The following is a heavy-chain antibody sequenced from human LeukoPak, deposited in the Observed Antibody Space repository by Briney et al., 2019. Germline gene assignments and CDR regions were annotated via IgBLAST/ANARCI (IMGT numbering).Heavy chain of an antibody. CDR3: AREGFWRGYERHPRYYGMDV. CDR2: IGTNNGNI. CDR1: GYTFTSYG. J-gene: IGHJ6*02. Sequence: ASVKVSCKASGYTFTSYGISWVRQAPGQGLEWMGWIGTNNGNINYAQKFQGRVTMTTDTSKTAYMELRSLRYDDTAVYFCAREGFWRGYERHPRYYGMDVWGQGTTVIVSS. D-gene: IGHD3-3*01. V-gene: IGHV1-18*01.